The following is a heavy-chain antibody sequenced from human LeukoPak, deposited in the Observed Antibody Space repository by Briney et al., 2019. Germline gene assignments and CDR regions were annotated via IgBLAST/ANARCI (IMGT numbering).Heavy chain of an antibody. CDR2: VFYSGDT. CDR1: GGSLTGYF. CDR3: ARETMLAGFASGLGFNY. V-gene: IGHV4-59*01. Sequence: PSETLSLTCTVSGGSLTGYFWSWIRQPPGKGLEWLGYVFYSGDTRYNPSLESRVTTSVDTSRRQFSLNLTSVTAADTATYYCARETMLAGFASGLGFNYWGQGILVIVSS. D-gene: IGHD6-19*01. J-gene: IGHJ4*02.